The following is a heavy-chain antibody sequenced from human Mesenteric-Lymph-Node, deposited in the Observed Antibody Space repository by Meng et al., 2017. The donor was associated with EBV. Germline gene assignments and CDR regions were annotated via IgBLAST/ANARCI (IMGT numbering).Heavy chain of an antibody. CDR1: SGSISSSHW. CDR2: IYHSGST. Sequence: VHPQESGPGLVKPSGTLSLTCAVSSGSISSSHWWSWVRQPPGKGLEWIGDIYHSGSTNYSPSLKSRVTMSMDTSNNQFSLRLTSVTAADTAVYYCGTMVARWGAENPNDYWGQGILVTAS. CDR3: GTMVARWGAENPNDY. V-gene: IGHV4-4*02. D-gene: IGHD2-8*01. J-gene: IGHJ4*02.